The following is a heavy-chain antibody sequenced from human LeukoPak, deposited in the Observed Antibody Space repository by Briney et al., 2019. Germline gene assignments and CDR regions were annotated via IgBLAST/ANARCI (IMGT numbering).Heavy chain of an antibody. D-gene: IGHD3-10*01. V-gene: IGHV4-34*01. Sequence: PSETLSLTCALYGGSFSGYYWSWIRQPPGKGLEWIGEMNHSGSTYYSPSLKSRVIVSVDTSKNQFSLKLTSVTAADTAVYYCARHGFAGAFQHWGQGTLVTVSP. CDR1: GGSFSGYY. J-gene: IGHJ1*01. CDR2: MNHSGST. CDR3: ARHGFAGAFQH.